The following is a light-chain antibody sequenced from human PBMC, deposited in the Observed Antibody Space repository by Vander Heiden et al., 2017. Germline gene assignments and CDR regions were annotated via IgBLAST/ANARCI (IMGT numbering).Light chain of an antibody. V-gene: IGKV1-5*01. Sequence: DIQMTQSPSTLSAFVGDRVTITCRASQSISGWLAWYQQKPGKAPKLLIYDASSLESGVPSRFSGSGSGTEFTLTISGLQPDDIATYYCQQYNTYWTFGQGTKVEIK. CDR3: QQYNTYWT. J-gene: IGKJ1*01. CDR1: QSISGW. CDR2: DAS.